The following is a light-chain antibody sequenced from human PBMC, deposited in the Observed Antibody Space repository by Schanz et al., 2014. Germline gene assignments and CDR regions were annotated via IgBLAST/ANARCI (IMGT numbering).Light chain of an antibody. CDR2: EDI. CDR1: SSDVGGYNY. V-gene: IGLV2-14*01. J-gene: IGLJ2*01. CDR3: SAYTSSSTLV. Sequence: QSALTQPASVSGSPGQSITISCTGTSSDVGGYNYVSWYQHHPGKAPKLMIYEDIKRPSGVSNRFSGSKSGNTASLTISGLQAEDEADYYCSAYTSSSTLVFGGGTKLTVL.